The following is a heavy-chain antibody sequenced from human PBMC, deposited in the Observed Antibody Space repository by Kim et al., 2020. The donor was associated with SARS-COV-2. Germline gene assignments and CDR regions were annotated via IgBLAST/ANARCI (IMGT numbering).Heavy chain of an antibody. CDR3: AKEEFWSGSLYYFDY. CDR2: ISYDGSNK. CDR1: GFTFSSYG. D-gene: IGHD3-3*01. V-gene: IGHV3-30*18. Sequence: GGSLRLSCAASGFTFSSYGMHWVRQAPGKGLEWVAVISYDGSNKYYADSVKGRFTISRDNSKNTLYLQMNSLRAEDTAVYYCAKEEFWSGSLYYFDYWG. J-gene: IGHJ4*01.